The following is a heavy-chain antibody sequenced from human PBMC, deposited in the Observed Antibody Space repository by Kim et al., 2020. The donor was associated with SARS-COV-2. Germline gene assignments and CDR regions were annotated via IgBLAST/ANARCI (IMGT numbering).Heavy chain of an antibody. D-gene: IGHD2-8*01. CDR3: AREEVPGGVD. CDR1: GFTFSSYW. V-gene: IGHV3-74*01. CDR2: MNSDGSST. Sequence: GGSLRLSCAASGFTFSSYWMHWVRQAPGNGLVWVSRMNSDGSSTGYADSVKGRFTISRDNAKNTLYLQMNSLRAEDTAVYYCAREEVPGGVDWGQGTLVT. J-gene: IGHJ4*02.